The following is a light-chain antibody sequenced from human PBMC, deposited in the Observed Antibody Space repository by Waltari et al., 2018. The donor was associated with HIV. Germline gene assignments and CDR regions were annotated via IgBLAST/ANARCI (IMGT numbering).Light chain of an antibody. CDR1: QSISTL. Sequence: DIQMPQSPSTMYASVVDTLTLTCRAIQSISTLLAWYQQKPGKAPKLLIYRASTLESGVPARFSRSGAGTDVTLTISSLQPYDFATYFCQHYNNYPWTFGQETKVETK. V-gene: IGKV1-5*03. J-gene: IGKJ1*01. CDR2: RAS. CDR3: QHYNNYPWT.